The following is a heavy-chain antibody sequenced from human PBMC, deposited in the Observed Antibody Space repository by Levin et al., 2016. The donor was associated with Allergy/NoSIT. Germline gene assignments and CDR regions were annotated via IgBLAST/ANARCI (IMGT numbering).Heavy chain of an antibody. CDR1: GGSISPYY. V-gene: IGHV4-59*08. Sequence: SETLSLTCTVSGGSISPYYWSWIRQPPRKGLEWIAYIYYSGTTSYNPSLKSRITLSVDTSKNQFSLRLTSVTAADTAVYYCARHESGDHSLFFWGQGTLVTVSS. CDR3: ARHESGDHSLFF. D-gene: IGHD2-21*02. CDR2: IYYSGTT. J-gene: IGHJ4*02.